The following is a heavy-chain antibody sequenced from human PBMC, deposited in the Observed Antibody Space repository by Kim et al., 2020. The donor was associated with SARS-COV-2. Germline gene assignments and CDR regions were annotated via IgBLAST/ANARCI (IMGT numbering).Heavy chain of an antibody. CDR1: GFTFSGST. V-gene: IGHV3-73*01. D-gene: IGHD3-16*01. CDR2: IKNKANSYAT. CDR3: TRRGGGNDC. Sequence: GGSLRLSCAASGFTFSGSTIHWVRQASGKGLEWVGRIKNKANSYATAYAASVRGRFTISRDDSKNTAYLQMNSLKTEDTAVYYCTRRGGGNDCWGQGTL. J-gene: IGHJ4*02.